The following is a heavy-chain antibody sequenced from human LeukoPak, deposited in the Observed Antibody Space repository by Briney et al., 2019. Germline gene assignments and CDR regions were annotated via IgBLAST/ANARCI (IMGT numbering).Heavy chain of an antibody. Sequence: PGRSLRLSCAASGFTFSSYGMHWVRQAPGKGLEWVVVISYDGSNKYYADSVKGRFTISRDNSKNTLYLQMNSLRAEDTAVYYCAKDPSWELLFYFDYWGQGTLVTVSS. D-gene: IGHD1-26*01. J-gene: IGHJ4*02. CDR3: AKDPSWELLFYFDY. CDR2: ISYDGSNK. CDR1: GFTFSSYG. V-gene: IGHV3-30*18.